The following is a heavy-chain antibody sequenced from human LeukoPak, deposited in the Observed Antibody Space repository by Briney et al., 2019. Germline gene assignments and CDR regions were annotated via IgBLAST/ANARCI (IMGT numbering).Heavy chain of an antibody. CDR1: GNYW. CDR3: VSFYETN. V-gene: IGHV3-74*01. CDR2: VNSDGSWA. D-gene: IGHD2-2*01. Sequence: GGSLRLSCAASGNYWMHWVRQAPGKGLVWVSHVNSDGSWASHADSVKGRFTISKDNAKNTVYLQMNNLRTEDTAVYYCVSFYETNWGRGTLVTVSS. J-gene: IGHJ4*02.